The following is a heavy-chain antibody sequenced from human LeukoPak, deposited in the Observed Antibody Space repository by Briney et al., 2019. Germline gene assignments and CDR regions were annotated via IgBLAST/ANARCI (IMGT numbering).Heavy chain of an antibody. CDR1: GFIFSQYS. Sequence: QPGGSLRLSCAASGFIFSQYSMNWVRQAPGKGLEWVSHIRSSSETFYADSVKGRFIISRDNARNSLYLQMNNLRGEDTAIYYCARDAGNSGYGCDLWGQGTLVTVSS. CDR3: ARDAGNSGYGCDL. J-gene: IGHJ5*02. V-gene: IGHV3-48*01. D-gene: IGHD5-12*01. CDR2: IRSSSET.